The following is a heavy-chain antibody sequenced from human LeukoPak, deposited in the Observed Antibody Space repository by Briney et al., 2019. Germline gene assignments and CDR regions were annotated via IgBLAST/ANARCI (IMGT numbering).Heavy chain of an antibody. CDR2: IDWDDDK. D-gene: IGHD1-26*01. J-gene: IGHJ4*02. CDR1: GGSISSYYW. CDR3: ARIVGTNAEGYFDY. Sequence: TLSLTCTVSGGSISSYYWSWIRQPPGKALEWLARIDWDDDKYYNTALETRLTISKDTSKNQVVLTMTNMDPVDTATYYCARIVGTNAEGYFDYWGQGTLVTVSS. V-gene: IGHV2-70*11.